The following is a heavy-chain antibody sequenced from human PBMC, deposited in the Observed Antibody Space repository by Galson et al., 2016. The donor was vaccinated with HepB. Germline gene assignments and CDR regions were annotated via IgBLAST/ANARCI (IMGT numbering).Heavy chain of an antibody. CDR1: GFTFSRYW. J-gene: IGHJ4*02. Sequence: SLRLSCAASGFTFSRYWMHWVRQTPQRGLVWVSSTRGDGSDTSYADSVKGRFTVSRDNVKNTRFLEMNSLGAEDTAVYYCTRATVDWGQGTLVTVSS. V-gene: IGHV3-74*01. CDR3: TRATVD. D-gene: IGHD4-23*01. CDR2: TRGDGSDT.